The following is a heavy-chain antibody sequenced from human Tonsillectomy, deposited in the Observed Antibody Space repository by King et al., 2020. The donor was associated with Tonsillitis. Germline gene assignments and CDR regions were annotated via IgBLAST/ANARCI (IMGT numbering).Heavy chain of an antibody. J-gene: IGHJ6*02. CDR1: GFSFSSYA. V-gene: IGHV3-30*04. Sequence: VQLVESGGGVVQPGRSLRLSCAASGFSFSSYAMHWVRQAPGKGLEWVAVISYDESNKYYADSVKGRFTISRDNSKNTLYLQMNSLRAEDTAVYYCARPCESLPYSSYGMDVWGQGTTVTVSS. CDR2: ISYDESNK. CDR3: ARPCESLPYSSYGMDV.